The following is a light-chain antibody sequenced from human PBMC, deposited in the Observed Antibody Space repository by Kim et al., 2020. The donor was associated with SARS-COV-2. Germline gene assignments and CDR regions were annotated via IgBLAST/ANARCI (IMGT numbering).Light chain of an antibody. CDR3: AAWDDSLNGPV. V-gene: IGLV1-36*01. CDR1: SSNIGNNA. J-gene: IGLJ3*02. Sequence: QRVTISCSGSSSNIGNNAVNWYQQLPGKAPKLLIYYDDLLPSGVSDRFSGSKSGTSASLAISGLQSEDEAYYYCAAWDDSLNGPVFGGGTQLTVL. CDR2: YDD.